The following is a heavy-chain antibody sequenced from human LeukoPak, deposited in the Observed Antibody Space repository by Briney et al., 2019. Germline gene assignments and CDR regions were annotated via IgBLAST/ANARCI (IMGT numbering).Heavy chain of an antibody. Sequence: PGGSLRLSCAGSGFIFSSYAMAWVRQAPGKGLEWVSATSESGDTTFYADSVKGRFTISRDNSQNTLYLQMNSLRAEDTAVYYCATSYPMIVGGAFDIWGQGTMVTVSS. J-gene: IGHJ3*02. D-gene: IGHD3-22*01. CDR3: ATSYPMIVGGAFDI. CDR1: GFIFSSYA. V-gene: IGHV3-23*01. CDR2: TSESGDTT.